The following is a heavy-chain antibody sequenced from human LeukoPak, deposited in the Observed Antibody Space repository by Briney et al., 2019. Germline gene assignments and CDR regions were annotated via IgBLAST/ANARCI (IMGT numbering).Heavy chain of an antibody. J-gene: IGHJ4*02. CDR3: ARGGVPAAIPYDY. D-gene: IGHD2-2*01. CDR1: SGSISSGAYY. CDR2: IYHSGST. V-gene: IGHV4-30-2*01. Sequence: PSETLSLTCTVSSGSISSGAYYWTWIRQPPGKGLEWIGYIYHSGSTYYNPSLKSRVTISVDRSNDQFSLKVYSVTAADTAVYYCARGGVPAAIPYDYWGQGTLVTVSS.